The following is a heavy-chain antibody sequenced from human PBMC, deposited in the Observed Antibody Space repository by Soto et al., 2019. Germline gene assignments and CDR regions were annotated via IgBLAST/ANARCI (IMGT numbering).Heavy chain of an antibody. CDR1: GGTFSSYA. CDR3: ASALKQWLGGWSDP. V-gene: IGHV1-69*13. D-gene: IGHD6-19*01. Sequence: GASVKVSCKASGGTFSSYAISWVRQAPGQGLEWMGGIIPIFGTANYAQKFQGRVTITADESTSTAYMELSSLRSEDTAVYYCASALKQWLGGWSDPCGQGTLVTVYS. J-gene: IGHJ5*02. CDR2: IIPIFGTA.